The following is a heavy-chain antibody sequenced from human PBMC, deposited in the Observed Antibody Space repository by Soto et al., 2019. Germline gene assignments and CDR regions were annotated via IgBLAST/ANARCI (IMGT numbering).Heavy chain of an antibody. CDR2: MLYSGLT. CDR3: APLSVSLSGPYGIHV. D-gene: IGHD2-15*01. Sequence: ETLSLTCSVSGYSVSSSDYYWAWIRQPSGKGLEWIGSMLYSGLTYYNPSLKSRVTLSVDTSKNQFSVRLNSVTASDTAVYYCAPLSVSLSGPYGIHVWGQGTTVTVSS. J-gene: IGHJ6*02. V-gene: IGHV4-39*01. CDR1: GYSVSSSDYY.